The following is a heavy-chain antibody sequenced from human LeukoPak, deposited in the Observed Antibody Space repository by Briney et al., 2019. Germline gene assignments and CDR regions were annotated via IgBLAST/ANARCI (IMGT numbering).Heavy chain of an antibody. Sequence: SETLSLTCTVSGGSISSYYWSWIRQPPGKGLEWIGYIYYSGSTNYNPSLKSRVTISVDTSKNQFSLKLSPVTAADTAVYYCARHAPMGSGWPWFDPWGQGTLVTVSS. CDR3: ARHAPMGSGWPWFDP. J-gene: IGHJ5*02. D-gene: IGHD6-19*01. V-gene: IGHV4-59*08. CDR1: GGSISSYY. CDR2: IYYSGST.